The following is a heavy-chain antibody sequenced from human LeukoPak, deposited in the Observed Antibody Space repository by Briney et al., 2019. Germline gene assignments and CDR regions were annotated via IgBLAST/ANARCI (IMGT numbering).Heavy chain of an antibody. CDR2: IYTSGST. V-gene: IGHV4-4*07. CDR1: GGSISSYY. J-gene: IGHJ6*03. CDR3: ARGGCTSSTCYYYYYMDV. D-gene: IGHD2-2*01. Sequence: SETLSLTCTVSGGSISSYYWSWIRQPAGKGLEWIGRIYTSGSTNYNPSLKSRVTMSVDTSKNQFSLKLSSVTAADTAVYYCARGGCTSSTCYYYYYMDVWGQGTTVTVSS.